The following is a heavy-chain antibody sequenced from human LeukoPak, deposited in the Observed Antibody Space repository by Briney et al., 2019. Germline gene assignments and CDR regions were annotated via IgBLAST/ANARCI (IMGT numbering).Heavy chain of an antibody. CDR1: GFTFSSYG. J-gene: IGHJ3*02. V-gene: IGHV3-30*18. CDR2: ISYDGSNK. Sequence: GGSLRLSCAASGFTFSSYGMHWVRQAPGKGLKWVAVISYDGSNKYYADSVKGRFTISRDNSKNTLYLQMNSLRAEDTAVYYCAKPHTVTLPNDAFDIWGQGTMVTVSS. CDR3: AKPHTVTLPNDAFDI. D-gene: IGHD4-17*01.